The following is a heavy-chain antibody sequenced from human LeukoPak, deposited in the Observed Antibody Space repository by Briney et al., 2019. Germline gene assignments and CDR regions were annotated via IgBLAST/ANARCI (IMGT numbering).Heavy chain of an antibody. CDR2: IIPIFGTA. J-gene: IGHJ3*02. Sequence: ASVKVSFKASGGTFSSYAISWVRQAPGQGLEWMGGIIPIFGTANYAQKFQGRVTITADKSTSTAYMELSSLRSEDTAVYYCAYYYASRGAFDIWGQGTMVTVSS. V-gene: IGHV1-69*06. CDR3: AYYYASRGAFDI. D-gene: IGHD3-22*01. CDR1: GGTFSSYA.